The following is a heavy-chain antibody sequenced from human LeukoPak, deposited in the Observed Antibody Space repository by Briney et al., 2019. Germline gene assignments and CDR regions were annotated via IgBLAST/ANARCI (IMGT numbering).Heavy chain of an antibody. V-gene: IGHV3-15*05. D-gene: IGHD3-3*01. Sequence: GGSLRLSCTASGFTFSNAWMSWVRQAPGKGLEWVGRIKSKNDGGTTDYAAPVKGRVTISRDDSKNTLYLQMNSLKTEDTALYYCTTFPSGFDIWGQGTIVTVSS. CDR1: GFTFSNAW. CDR2: IKSKNDGGTT. CDR3: TTFPSGFDI. J-gene: IGHJ3*02.